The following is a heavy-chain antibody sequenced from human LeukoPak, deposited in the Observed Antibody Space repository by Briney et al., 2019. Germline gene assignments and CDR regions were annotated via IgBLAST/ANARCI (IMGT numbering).Heavy chain of an antibody. CDR3: ARDHGPRSSYFDY. Sequence: GGSLRLSCATSGFTFSSYGVHWVRQTPGKGLEWVAVIYYDDSNYYYADSVKGRFTISRDNSKNTLYPQMNSLRAEDTAVYYCARDHGPRSSYFDYWGQGTLVTVSS. J-gene: IGHJ4*02. CDR2: IYYDDSNY. CDR1: GFTFSSYG. D-gene: IGHD4-17*01. V-gene: IGHV3-33*01.